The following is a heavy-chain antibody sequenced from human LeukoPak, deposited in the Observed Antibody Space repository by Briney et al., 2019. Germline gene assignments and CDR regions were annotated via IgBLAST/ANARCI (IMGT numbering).Heavy chain of an antibody. V-gene: IGHV5-51*01. Sequence: GESRQISCQGSGYTFTSYSIGWLGRLPGKGREWMGIIYTGDSATRYSPSFQGQVTISADKSISTAYLQWSSLKASDTAMYYCARSGKFLLWFGESGAPNWYFDLWGRGTLVTVSS. CDR2: IYTGDSAT. D-gene: IGHD3-10*01. J-gene: IGHJ2*01. CDR1: GYTFTSYS. CDR3: ARSGKFLLWFGESGAPNWYFDL.